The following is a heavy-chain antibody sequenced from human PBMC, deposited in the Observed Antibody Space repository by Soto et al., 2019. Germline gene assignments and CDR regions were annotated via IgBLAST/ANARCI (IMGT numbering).Heavy chain of an antibody. CDR2: IYHSGST. Sequence: SETLSLTCTVSGYSISSGYYWGWIRQPPGKGLEWIGSIYHSGSTYYNPSLKSRVTISVDTSKNQFSLKLRSVTAADTAVYYCARDPYSSSWYWFDPWGQGTLVTVSS. D-gene: IGHD6-13*01. CDR1: GYSISSGYY. V-gene: IGHV4-38-2*02. J-gene: IGHJ5*02. CDR3: ARDPYSSSWYWFDP.